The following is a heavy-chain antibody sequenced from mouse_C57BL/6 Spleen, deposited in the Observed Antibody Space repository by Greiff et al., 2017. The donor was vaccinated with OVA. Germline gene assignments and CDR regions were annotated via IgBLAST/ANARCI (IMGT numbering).Heavy chain of an antibody. CDR1: GYAFSSSW. CDR3: ARSSIVTTYYFDY. D-gene: IGHD2-5*01. CDR2: IYPGDGDT. Sequence: QVQLQQSGPELVKPGASVKISCKASGYAFSSSWMIWVKQRPGKGLEWIGRIYPGDGDTNYNGKFKGKATLTADKSSSTAYMQLSSLTSEDSAVYFCARSSIVTTYYFDYWGQGTTLTVSS. V-gene: IGHV1-82*01. J-gene: IGHJ2*01.